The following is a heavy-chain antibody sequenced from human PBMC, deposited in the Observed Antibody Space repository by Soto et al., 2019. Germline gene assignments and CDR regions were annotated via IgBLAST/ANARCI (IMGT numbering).Heavy chain of an antibody. V-gene: IGHV3-73*01. J-gene: IGHJ5*02. CDR2: IRSKPNNYAT. CDR1: GFTFSGSA. D-gene: IGHD2-15*01. CDR3: IRQAPLYCSGGSCYSPA. Sequence: PGGSLRLSCAASGFTFSGSAMHWVRQASGKGLEWVGRIRSKPNNYATEYAASVKGRFTISRDDSKNTAYLQMNSLKTEDTAVYYFIRQAPLYCSGGSCYSPAWGQGALVTVSS.